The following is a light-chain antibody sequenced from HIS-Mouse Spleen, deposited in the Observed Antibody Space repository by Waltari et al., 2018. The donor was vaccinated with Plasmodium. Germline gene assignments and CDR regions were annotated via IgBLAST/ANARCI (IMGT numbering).Light chain of an antibody. CDR3: SSYAGSNNYV. CDR2: EVS. CDR1: SSAVGGYNY. V-gene: IGLV2-8*01. J-gene: IGLJ1*01. Sequence: QSALTQPPSASGSPGQSVTTSCTGTSSAVGGYNYVSWYHQHPGKAPKLMIYEVSKRPSGGPDRFSGSNSGNTASLTVSGLQAEDEADYYCSSYAGSNNYVFGTGTKVTVL.